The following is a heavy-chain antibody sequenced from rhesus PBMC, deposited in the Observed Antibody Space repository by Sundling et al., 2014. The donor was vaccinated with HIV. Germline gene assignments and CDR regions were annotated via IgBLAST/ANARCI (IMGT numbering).Heavy chain of an antibody. Sequence: EVQLVESGGGLVQPGGSLRLSCVASGFTFSDHYMDWVRQAPGKGLEWVSSISTGSDSTTLYPDSVKGRFTISRDNAKNTVYLQMNSLRAEDTAVYYCARPYYNIWTGYSPYFDYWGQGVLVTVSS. CDR1: GFTFSDHY. D-gene: IGHD3-3*01. V-gene: IGHV3-110*02. CDR3: ARPYYNIWTGYSPYFDY. CDR2: ISTGSDSTT. J-gene: IGHJ4*01.